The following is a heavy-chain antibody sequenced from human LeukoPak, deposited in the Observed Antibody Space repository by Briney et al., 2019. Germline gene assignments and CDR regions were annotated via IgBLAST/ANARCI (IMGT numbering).Heavy chain of an antibody. CDR2: INHSGST. V-gene: IGHV4-34*01. Sequence: SETLSLTCAVYGGSFSGYYWSWIRQPPGKGLEWIGEINHSGSTNYNPSLKSRVTISVDTSKNQFSLKLSSVTAADTAVYYCAREVLYHLNWFDPWGQGTLVTVSS. D-gene: IGHD2-8*01. J-gene: IGHJ5*02. CDR1: GGSFSGYY. CDR3: AREVLYHLNWFDP.